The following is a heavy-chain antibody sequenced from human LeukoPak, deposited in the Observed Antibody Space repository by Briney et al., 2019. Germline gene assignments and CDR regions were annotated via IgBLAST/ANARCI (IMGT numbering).Heavy chain of an antibody. CDR3: ARDTIVLHAFDI. CDR2: IYYSGST. D-gene: IGHD2/OR15-2a*01. CDR1: GGSISSGGYY. V-gene: IGHV4-31*03. J-gene: IGHJ3*02. Sequence: SETLSLTCTVSGGSISSGGYYWSWIRQHPGTGLEWIGYIYYSGSTYYNPSLKSRVTISVDTSKNQFSLKLSSVTAADTAVYYCARDTIVLHAFDIWGQGTMVTVSS.